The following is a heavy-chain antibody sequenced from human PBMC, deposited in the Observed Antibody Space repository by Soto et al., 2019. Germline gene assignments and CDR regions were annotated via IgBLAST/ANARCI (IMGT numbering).Heavy chain of an antibody. CDR2: IYYSGST. CDR1: GGSISSSSYY. J-gene: IGHJ4*02. D-gene: IGHD6-19*01. V-gene: IGHV4-39*01. Sequence: QLQLQESGPGLVKPSETLSLTCTVSGGSISSSSYYWGWIRQPPGKGLEWIGSIYYSGSTYYDPSLKSRVTISVDTSKNQFSLKLSSVTAADTAVYYCASHAVHSSGFTDYGGQGTLVTVSS. CDR3: ASHAVHSSGFTDY.